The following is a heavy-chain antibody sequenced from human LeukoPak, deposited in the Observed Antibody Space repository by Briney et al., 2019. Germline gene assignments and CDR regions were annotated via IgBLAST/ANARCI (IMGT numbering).Heavy chain of an antibody. Sequence: PSQTLSLTCTVSGGSLSSSDRYWSWIRQPPGKGLEWIAYIYYSGSTYYNPSLKSRVSISVDTSKNQFSLKLSSVTAADTAVYYCARGDSSSWSFKIWGQGTLVTVSS. D-gene: IGHD6-13*01. V-gene: IGHV4-30-4*01. CDR1: GGSLSSSDRY. CDR3: ARGDSSSWSFKI. J-gene: IGHJ4*02. CDR2: IYYSGST.